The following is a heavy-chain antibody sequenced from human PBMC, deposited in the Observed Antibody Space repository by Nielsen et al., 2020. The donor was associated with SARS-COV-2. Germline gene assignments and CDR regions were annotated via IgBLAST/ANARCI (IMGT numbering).Heavy chain of an antibody. CDR2: IYYSGST. D-gene: IGHD3-16*01. Sequence: SETLSLTCTVSGGSISSYYWSWIRQPPGKGLEWIGYIYYSGSTNYNPSLKSRVTISVDTSKNQFSLKLSSATAADTAVYYCARESPGDGWFDPWGQGTLVTVSS. CDR3: ARESPGDGWFDP. CDR1: GGSISSYY. V-gene: IGHV4-59*01. J-gene: IGHJ5*02.